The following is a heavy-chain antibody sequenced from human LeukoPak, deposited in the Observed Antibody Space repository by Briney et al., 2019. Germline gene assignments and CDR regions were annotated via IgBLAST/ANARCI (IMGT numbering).Heavy chain of an antibody. CDR3: ARVGSGSYQRASVDV. J-gene: IGHJ6*04. Sequence: SETLSLTCSVSGESISGFYCTWIQQPPGKGLEWIGYIYYSGSTNYNPSLKSRVTISVDTSKNQFSLKLSSVTAADTAVYYCARVGSGSYQRASVDVWGKGTTVTVSS. D-gene: IGHD3-10*01. CDR1: GESISGFY. V-gene: IGHV4-59*12. CDR2: IYYSGST.